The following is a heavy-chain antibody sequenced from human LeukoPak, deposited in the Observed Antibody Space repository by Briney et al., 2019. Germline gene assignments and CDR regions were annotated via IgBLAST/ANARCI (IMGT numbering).Heavy chain of an antibody. CDR2: INPTGGGT. V-gene: IGHV1-46*01. Sequence: GASVKVSCKASGYTFTSYYIHWVRQAPGQGPEWMGIINPTGGGTTYAQKFQGRVTMTRDTSTSTVYMELSSLSSEDTAIYYCARGLSPFSDYWGQGTLVTVSS. CDR3: ARGLSPFSDY. CDR1: GYTFTSYY. J-gene: IGHJ4*02.